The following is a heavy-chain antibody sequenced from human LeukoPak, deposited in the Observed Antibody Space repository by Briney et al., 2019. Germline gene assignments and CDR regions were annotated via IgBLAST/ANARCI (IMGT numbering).Heavy chain of an antibody. J-gene: IGHJ4*02. D-gene: IGHD1-7*01. CDR3: TSLRFAGTTLDYFDY. Sequence: PGGSLRLSCAASGFTFSGSAMHWVRQASGKGLEWVGRIRSKANSYATAYAASAKGRFTISRDDSKNTAYLQMNSLKTEDTAVYYCTSLRFAGTTLDYFDYWGQGTLVTVSS. CDR2: IRSKANSYAT. CDR1: GFTFSGSA. V-gene: IGHV3-73*01.